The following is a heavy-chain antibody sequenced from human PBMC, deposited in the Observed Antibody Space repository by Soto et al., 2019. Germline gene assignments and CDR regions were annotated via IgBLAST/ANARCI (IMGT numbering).Heavy chain of an antibody. CDR1: GGSISSGGYY. CDR2: IYYSGST. V-gene: IGHV4-31*03. J-gene: IGHJ6*02. D-gene: IGHD5-12*01. CDR3: ARDRRTRWLQSQRYYYYGMDV. Sequence: SETLSLTCSVSGGSISSGGYYWSWIRQHPGKGLEWIGYIYYSGSTYYNPSLKSRVTISVDTSKNQFSLKLSSVTAADTAVYYCARDRRTRWLQSQRYYYYGMDVWGQGTTVTVSS.